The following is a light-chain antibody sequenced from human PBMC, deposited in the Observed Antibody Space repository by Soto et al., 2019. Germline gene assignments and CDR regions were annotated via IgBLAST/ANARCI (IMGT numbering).Light chain of an antibody. J-gene: IGKJ1*01. Sequence: DIQTTQSPSSLSASVGGRVTITCRASQSISSYLNWYQQKPGKAPKLLIYAASSLQSGVPSRFSGSGSGTDFTLTISSLQPEDFATYYCQQSYSTLWTFGQGTKVDIK. CDR3: QQSYSTLWT. V-gene: IGKV1-39*01. CDR1: QSISSY. CDR2: AAS.